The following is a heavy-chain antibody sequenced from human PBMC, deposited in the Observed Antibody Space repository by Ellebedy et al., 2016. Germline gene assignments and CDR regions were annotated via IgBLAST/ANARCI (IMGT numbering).Heavy chain of an antibody. V-gene: IGHV3-33*01. CDR3: ARTGLSGTQAGIDY. CDR1: GFTFSSYG. CDR2: IWYDGSYK. J-gene: IGHJ4*02. D-gene: IGHD3-10*01. Sequence: GESLKISXAASGFTFSSYGMHWVRQAPGKGLEWVALIWYDGSYKYYGDSVKGRFTISRDNSKNTLYLQMNSLSAEDTAVYYCARTGLSGTQAGIDYWGQGTLVTVSS.